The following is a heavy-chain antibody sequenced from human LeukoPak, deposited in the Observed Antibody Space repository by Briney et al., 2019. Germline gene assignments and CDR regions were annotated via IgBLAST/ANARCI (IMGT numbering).Heavy chain of an antibody. V-gene: IGHV5-51*01. J-gene: IGHJ4*02. CDR3: ARHYYDSSGYRDY. Sequence: GEPLQISCKGSGYSFTSYWIGWVRQLPGKGLEWMGIIYPGDPDTRYSPSFQGQVTIPADKSISTAYLQWSSLKASDTAMYYCARHYYDSSGYRDYWGQGTLVTVSS. CDR2: IYPGDPDT. CDR1: GYSFTSYW. D-gene: IGHD3-22*01.